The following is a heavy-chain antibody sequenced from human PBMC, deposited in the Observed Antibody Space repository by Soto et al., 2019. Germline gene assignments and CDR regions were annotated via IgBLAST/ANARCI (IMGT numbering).Heavy chain of an antibody. CDR1: GFTFSSYA. CDR3: ARAPDGDYSAIDY. D-gene: IGHD4-17*01. V-gene: IGHV3-23*01. J-gene: IGHJ4*02. Sequence: GGSLRLSCAASGFTFSSYAMKWDRQAPGKDLEWVSFISGSGGSTYYADPGNGRFTISRDKSKNTLYLQMNSLTAADTAVYYCARAPDGDYSAIDYWGQGALVTAPQ. CDR2: ISGSGGST.